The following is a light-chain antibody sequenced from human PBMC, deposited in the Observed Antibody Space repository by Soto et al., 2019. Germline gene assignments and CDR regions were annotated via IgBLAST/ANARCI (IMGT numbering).Light chain of an antibody. J-gene: IGLJ2*01. CDR2: EVT. CDR1: SRDVCGYNY. V-gene: IGLV2-8*01. CDR3: SSFAGGGNPVL. Sequence: QSALTQPPSASGSLGQSVTISCTGTSRDVCGYNYVSWHQQHPVKAPKLMIYEVTKRPSGVPDRLSGSKSGNTASLTVSGLQAEDEADYYCSSFAGGGNPVLFGGGTQLTVL.